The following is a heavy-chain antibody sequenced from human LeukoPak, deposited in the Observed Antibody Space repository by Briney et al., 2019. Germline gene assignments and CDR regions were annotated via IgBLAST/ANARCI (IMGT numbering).Heavy chain of an antibody. CDR3: ATERKYCSGGSCNYYYGMDV. Sequence: GASVKVSCKASGYTFTSYGISWVRQAPGQGLEWMGWISAYNGNTNYAQKLQGRVTMTTDTSTSTAYMELRSLRSDDTAVYYCATERKYCSGGSCNYYYGMDVWGKGTTVTVSS. CDR2: ISAYNGNT. CDR1: GYTFTSYG. D-gene: IGHD2-15*01. J-gene: IGHJ6*04. V-gene: IGHV1-18*01.